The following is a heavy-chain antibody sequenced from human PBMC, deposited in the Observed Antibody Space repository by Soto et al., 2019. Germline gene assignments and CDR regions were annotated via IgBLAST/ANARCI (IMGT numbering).Heavy chain of an antibody. CDR2: IIPIFGTA. J-gene: IGHJ4*02. D-gene: IGHD2-15*01. CDR3: ARESRYCSGGSCYFLPGIDY. V-gene: IGHV1-69*12. Sequence: QVQLVQSGAEVKKPGSSVKVSCKASGGTFSSYAISWVRQAPGQGLEWMGGIIPIFGTANYAQKFQGRVTITADESTRTAYRELSSPRSEDTAVYYCARESRYCSGGSCYFLPGIDYWGQGTLVTVSS. CDR1: GGTFSSYA.